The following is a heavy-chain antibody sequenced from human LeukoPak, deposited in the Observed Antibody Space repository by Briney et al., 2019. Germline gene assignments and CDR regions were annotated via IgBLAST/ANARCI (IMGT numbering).Heavy chain of an antibody. CDR3: ATESSGSFSS. Sequence: SETLSLTCAVYGGSFSGYYWSWIRQPPGKGLEWIGEINHSGSTNYNPSLKSRVTISVDTSKSQFSLKLSSVTAADTAVYYCATESSGSFSSWGQGTLVTVSS. CDR1: GGSFSGYY. D-gene: IGHD3-10*01. CDR2: INHSGST. J-gene: IGHJ4*02. V-gene: IGHV4-34*01.